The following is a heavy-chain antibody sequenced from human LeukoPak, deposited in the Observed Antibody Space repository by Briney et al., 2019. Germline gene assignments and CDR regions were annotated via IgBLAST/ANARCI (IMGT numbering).Heavy chain of an antibody. J-gene: IGHJ3*02. Sequence: SETLSLTCTLSGGSISSRTYYWGWIRQPPGKGLEWIGSIYYTGSTFYNPSLKSRVTISVGTSKNQFSMKLSSVTAADAAVYFCAREWTTWGAFDIWGQGTMVTVSS. V-gene: IGHV4-39*07. CDR1: GGSISSRTYY. CDR3: AREWTTWGAFDI. D-gene: IGHD2/OR15-2a*01. CDR2: IYYTGST.